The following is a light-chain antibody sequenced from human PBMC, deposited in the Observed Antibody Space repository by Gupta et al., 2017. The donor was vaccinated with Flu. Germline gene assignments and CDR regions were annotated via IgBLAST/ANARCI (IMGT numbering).Light chain of an antibody. CDR1: QSVNSN. CDR2: GAS. V-gene: IGKV3-15*01. Sequence: ELVMTPATASLSASTGERATLSRRASQSVNSNLAWYQQKPGQAPRLLIYGASTRATGIPARFSGSGSGTEFTLTISSLQSEDFAVYYCQQSNKWPKAFGQGTQLEIK. J-gene: IGKJ1*01. CDR3: QQSNKWPKA.